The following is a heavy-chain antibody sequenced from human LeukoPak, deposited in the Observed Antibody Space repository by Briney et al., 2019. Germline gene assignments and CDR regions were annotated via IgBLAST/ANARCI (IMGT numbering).Heavy chain of an antibody. Sequence: PSETLSLTCTVSGGSISNYYRSWIRQPPGKGLECIGYIYYSGNTNYNPSLKSRVTISVDTSKNQFSLKLSSVTAADTAVYYCASPAGGDDYFGYWGQGTLVTVSS. J-gene: IGHJ4*02. D-gene: IGHD2-21*02. CDR3: ASPAGGDDYFGY. V-gene: IGHV4-59*01. CDR1: GGSISNYY. CDR2: IYYSGNT.